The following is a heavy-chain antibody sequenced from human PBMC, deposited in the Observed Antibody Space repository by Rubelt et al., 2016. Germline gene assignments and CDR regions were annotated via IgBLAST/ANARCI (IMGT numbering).Heavy chain of an antibody. Sequence: SGFTFSSYAMHWVRQAPGKGLEYVSAISSNGGSTYYADSVKGRFTISRDNSKNTLYLQMSSLRAEDTAVYYCVQGVGRYYDFWSGRDAFDIWGQGTMVTVSS. CDR1: GFTFSSYA. D-gene: IGHD3-3*01. J-gene: IGHJ3*02. CDR2: ISSNGGST. V-gene: IGHV3-64D*09. CDR3: VQGVGRYYDFWSGRDAFDI.